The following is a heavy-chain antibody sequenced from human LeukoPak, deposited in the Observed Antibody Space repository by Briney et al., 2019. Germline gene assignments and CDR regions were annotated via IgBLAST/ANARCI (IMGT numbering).Heavy chain of an antibody. CDR1: GFTFGDYA. Sequence: GGSLRLSCTASGFTFGDYAMSWFRQAPGKGLEWVGFIRGKAYGGTTEYAASVKGRFTISRDDSKSIAYLQMNSLKTEDTAVYYCTREDDDYGDYFAAEYFQHWGQGTLVTVSS. D-gene: IGHD4-17*01. CDR3: TREDDDYGDYFAAEYFQH. J-gene: IGHJ1*01. V-gene: IGHV3-49*03. CDR2: IRGKAYGGTT.